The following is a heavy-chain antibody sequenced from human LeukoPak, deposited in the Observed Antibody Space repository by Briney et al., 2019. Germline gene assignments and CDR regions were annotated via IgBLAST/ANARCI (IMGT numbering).Heavy chain of an antibody. V-gene: IGHV4-59*01. J-gene: IGHJ6*04. CDR2: IYYSATT. CDR3: ARSPGAYYYYGMDV. Sequence: SETLSFTCTVSGGSISSNYWSWIRQPPGNGLEWIGYIYYSATTNYNPSLKSRVTISVDTSKNQFSLKLSSVTAADTAVYYCARSPGAYYYYGMDVWGKGTTVTVSS. CDR1: GGSISSNY. D-gene: IGHD3-10*01.